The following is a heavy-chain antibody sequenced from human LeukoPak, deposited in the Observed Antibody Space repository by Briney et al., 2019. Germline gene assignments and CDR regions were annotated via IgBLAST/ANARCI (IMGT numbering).Heavy chain of an antibody. CDR1: AFTFSSSD. J-gene: IGHJ6*02. CDR2: ISGSGGST. Sequence: PGGSLRLSCAVSAFTFSSSDMSWVRQARGKGLEWISAISGSGGSTYYADSVKGRFTISRDNSKNTLYLQMNSLRAEDTAVYYCAKHPNYDSSGYYYYYYGMDVWGQGTTVTVSS. CDR3: AKHPNYDSSGYYYYYYGMDV. V-gene: IGHV3-23*01. D-gene: IGHD3-22*01.